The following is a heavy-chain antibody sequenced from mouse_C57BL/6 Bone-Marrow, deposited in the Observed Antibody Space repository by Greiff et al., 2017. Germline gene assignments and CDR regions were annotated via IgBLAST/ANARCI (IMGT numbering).Heavy chain of an antibody. V-gene: IGHV1-59*01. Sequence: QVQLQQPGAELVRPGTSVKLSCKASGYTFTSYWMPWVKQRPGQGLEWIGVIDPSDSYTNYNQKFKGKATLTVDTSSSTAYMQLSSLTSEDSAVYYGAREGHEAWFAYWGQGTLVTVSA. CDR2: IDPSDSYT. CDR1: GYTFTSYW. J-gene: IGHJ3*01. CDR3: AREGHEAWFAY.